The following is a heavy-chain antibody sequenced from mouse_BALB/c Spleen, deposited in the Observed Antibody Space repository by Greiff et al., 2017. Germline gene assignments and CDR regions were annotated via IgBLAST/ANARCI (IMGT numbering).Heavy chain of an antibody. CDR3: ARDYYGSSWFAY. D-gene: IGHD1-1*01. Sequence: DVHLVESGGGLVKPGGSLKLSCAASGFTFSSYAMSWVRQSPEKRLEWVAEISSGGSYTYYPDTVTGRFTISRDNAKNTLYLEMSSLRSEDTAMYYCARDYYGSSWFAYWGQGTLVTVSA. CDR2: ISSGGSYT. J-gene: IGHJ3*01. CDR1: GFTFSSYA. V-gene: IGHV5-9-4*01.